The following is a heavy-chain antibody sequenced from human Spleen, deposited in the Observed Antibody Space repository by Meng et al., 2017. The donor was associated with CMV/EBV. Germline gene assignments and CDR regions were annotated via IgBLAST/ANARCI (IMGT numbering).Heavy chain of an antibody. Sequence: NSSRYTFTSYGISWVRQAPGQGLEWMGWINGYNGNTKYIQEFQGRVTMTTDTSTSTAYMELRSLRSDDTAVYYCARDIVGTTTEFDYWGQGTLVTVSS. J-gene: IGHJ4*02. CDR1: RYTFTSYG. V-gene: IGHV1-18*01. CDR2: INGYNGNT. D-gene: IGHD1-26*01. CDR3: ARDIVGTTTEFDY.